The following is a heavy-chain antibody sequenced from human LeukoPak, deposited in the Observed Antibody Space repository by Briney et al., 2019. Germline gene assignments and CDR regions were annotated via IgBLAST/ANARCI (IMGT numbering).Heavy chain of an antibody. CDR2: IYYSGST. V-gene: IGHV4-39*07. J-gene: IGHJ4*02. D-gene: IGHD6-13*01. CDR3: AGVAGYSSSWYADY. Sequence: SETLSLTCTVSGGSISSSSYYWGWIRQPPGKGLEWIGSIYYSGSTYYNPSLKSRVTISVDTSKNQFSLKLSSVTAADTAVYYCAGVAGYSSSWYADYWGQGTLVTVSS. CDR1: GGSISSSSYY.